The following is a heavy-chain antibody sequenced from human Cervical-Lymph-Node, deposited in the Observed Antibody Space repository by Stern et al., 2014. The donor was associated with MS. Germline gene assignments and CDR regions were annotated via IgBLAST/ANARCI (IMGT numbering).Heavy chain of an antibody. CDR1: GGNPAINYA. CDR2: TVPVFVTP. V-gene: IGHV1-69*06. CDR3: ARRVGSGSYSSWYADL. D-gene: IGHD3-10*01. Sequence: QVQLVQSGAEVKTPGSSVKVSCKVSGGNPAINYAISWVRQAPGQGLEWMGGTVPVFVTPNYAQRFQGRLTITADKSTSTTYMDLNSLTPQDTAVYYCARRVGSGSYSSWYADLWGRGTLVIVSS. J-gene: IGHJ2*01.